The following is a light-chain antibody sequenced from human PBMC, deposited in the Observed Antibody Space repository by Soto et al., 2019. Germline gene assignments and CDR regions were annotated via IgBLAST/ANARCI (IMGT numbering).Light chain of an antibody. CDR2: DAS. CDR1: QSVSTW. CDR3: QQLLSYPIT. V-gene: IGKV1-5*01. J-gene: IGKJ5*01. Sequence: DIQMTQSPSTLSASVGDRVTITCRASQSVSTWLAWYQQKPGKAPKFLIYDASSLESGVPSRFSGSGSGTSFTLTISSLQPEDFATYYCQQLLSYPITFGQGTRLEIK.